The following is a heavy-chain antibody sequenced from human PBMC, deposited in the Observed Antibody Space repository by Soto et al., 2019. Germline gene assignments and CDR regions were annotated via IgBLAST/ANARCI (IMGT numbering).Heavy chain of an antibody. J-gene: IGHJ4*02. CDR2: ISGSGSTT. Sequence: EVQLLESGGGLVQPEGSLRLSCAASGLTFSGYGMSWVRQAPGTGLEWVSAISGSGSTTYYADSVKGRFTISRDDSKNILFLQMNSLRAEDTAVYYCVTRSRGLQSSPPRLDSWGQGTLVTVSS. V-gene: IGHV3-23*01. CDR1: GLTFSGYG. CDR3: VTRSRGLQSSPPRLDS. D-gene: IGHD4-4*01.